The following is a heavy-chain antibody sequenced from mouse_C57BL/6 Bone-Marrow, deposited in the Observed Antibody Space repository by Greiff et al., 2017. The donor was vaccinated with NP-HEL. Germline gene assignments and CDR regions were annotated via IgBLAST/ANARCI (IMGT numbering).Heavy chain of an antibody. D-gene: IGHD1-1*01. CDR3: ARRGSSYEAMDY. CDR1: GYSFTGYF. CDR2: INPYNGDT. Sequence: EVKLVESGPELVKPGDSVKISCKASGYSFTGYFMNWVMQSHGKSLEWIGRINPYNGDTFYNQKFKGKATLTVDKSSSTAHMELRSLTSEDSAVYYCARRGSSYEAMDYWGQGTSVTVSS. V-gene: IGHV1-20*01. J-gene: IGHJ4*01.